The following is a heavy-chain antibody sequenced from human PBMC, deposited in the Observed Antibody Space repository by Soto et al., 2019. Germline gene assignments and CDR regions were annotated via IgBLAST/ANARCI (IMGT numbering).Heavy chain of an antibody. D-gene: IGHD1-26*01. CDR2: IIPIFGTS. J-gene: IGHJ5*02. Sequence: ASVKVSCKASGGTFSSYAITWVRQAPGQGLEWMGGIIPIFGTSNYAQKFQGRVKITADKSTSTAYMELSSLRPEDTAVYYCARGLVVGATVEGWFDPWGQGTLVTVSS. CDR1: GGTFSSYA. V-gene: IGHV1-69*06. CDR3: ARGLVVGATVEGWFDP.